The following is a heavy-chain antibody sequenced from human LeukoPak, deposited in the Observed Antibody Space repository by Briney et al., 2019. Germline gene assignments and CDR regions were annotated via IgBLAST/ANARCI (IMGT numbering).Heavy chain of an antibody. V-gene: IGHV3-23*01. CDR2: ISGSGGST. Sequence: GGSLRLSCAASGFTFSSYAMSWVRQAPGKGLEWVSAISGSGGSTYYADSVKGRFTISRGNSKNTLYLQMNSLRAEDTAVYYCAKGTGGNPLLAFDTWGQGTMVTVSS. D-gene: IGHD4-23*01. J-gene: IGHJ3*02. CDR1: GFTFSSYA. CDR3: AKGTGGNPLLAFDT.